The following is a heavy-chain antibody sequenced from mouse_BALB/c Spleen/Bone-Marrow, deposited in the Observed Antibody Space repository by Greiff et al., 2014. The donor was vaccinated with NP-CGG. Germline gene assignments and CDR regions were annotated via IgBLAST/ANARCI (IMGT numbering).Heavy chain of an antibody. CDR1: GFTFSSYG. CDR2: INSNGGST. J-gene: IGHJ2*03. CDR3: ARVWYFDY. Sequence: EVKLEESGGGLVRPGGSLKLSCAASGFTFSSYGMSWVRQTPDKRLELVATINSNGGSTYYPDSVKGRFTISRDNAKNPLYLQMSSLKSEDTAMYYCARVWYFDYWGQGTSLTVSS. V-gene: IGHV5-6-3*01.